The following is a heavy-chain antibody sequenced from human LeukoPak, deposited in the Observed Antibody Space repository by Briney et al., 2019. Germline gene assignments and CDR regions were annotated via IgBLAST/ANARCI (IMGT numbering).Heavy chain of an antibody. CDR1: GISVSNDY. Sequence: GGSLRLSCAASGISVSNDYMSWIRQAPGKGLEWVSAIYADGYTRDAASVKGRFSISRHNSKNTVYLQMDNLRPEDTAVYYCARDRRGEKDFDVWGPGTMVTVSS. CDR3: ARDRRGEKDFDV. J-gene: IGHJ3*01. V-gene: IGHV3-53*04. CDR2: IYADGYT.